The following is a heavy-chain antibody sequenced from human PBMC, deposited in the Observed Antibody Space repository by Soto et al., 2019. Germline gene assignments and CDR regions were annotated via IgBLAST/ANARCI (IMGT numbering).Heavy chain of an antibody. CDR3: ARDGDSSGYYGAPGGVDV. D-gene: IGHD3-22*01. J-gene: IGHJ6*02. Sequence: SETLSLTCAVSGGSISSGGYSWSWIRQPPGKGLEWIGYIYHSGSTYYNPSLKSRVTISVDRSKNQFSLKLSSVTAADTAVYYCARDGDSSGYYGAPGGVDVWGQGTTVTVSS. CDR2: IYHSGST. V-gene: IGHV4-30-2*01. CDR1: GGSISSGGYS.